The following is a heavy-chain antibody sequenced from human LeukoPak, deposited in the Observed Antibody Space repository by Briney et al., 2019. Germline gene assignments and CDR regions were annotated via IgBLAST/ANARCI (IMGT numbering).Heavy chain of an antibody. D-gene: IGHD3-22*01. CDR1: GYTFSIYG. J-gene: IGHJ4*02. CDR3: ARGRSIVSDY. CDR2: ISAYNGNT. V-gene: IGHV1-18*01. Sequence: GASVKVSCKASGYTFSIYGFSWVRQAPGQGLEWMGWISAYNGNTNYAQKFQGRVTMTTDTSTSTAYMELRSLRSDDTAVYYCARGRSIVSDYWGQGTLVTVSS.